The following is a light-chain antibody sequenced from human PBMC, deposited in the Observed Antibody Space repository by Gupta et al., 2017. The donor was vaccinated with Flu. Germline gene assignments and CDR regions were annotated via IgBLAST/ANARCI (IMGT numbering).Light chain of an antibody. Sequence: VTPGEPASISCSASQGRRHNNGNKYLHWYRQKPGQAPHLLIYLDSNRAYGVPGRFSGSGSGTDFTLKISRGEAEDVGIYYCIHHLQTPGTLGQGTKMEI. J-gene: IGKJ2*02. CDR1: QGRRHNNGNKY. CDR3: IHHLQTPGT. V-gene: IGKV2-28*01. CDR2: LDS.